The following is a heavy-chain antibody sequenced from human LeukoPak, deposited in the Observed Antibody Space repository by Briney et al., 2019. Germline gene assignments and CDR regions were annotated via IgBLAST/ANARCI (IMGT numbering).Heavy chain of an antibody. CDR2: INHSGST. CDR3: AGGMGVGAHPSSY. V-gene: IGHV4-34*01. J-gene: IGHJ4*02. Sequence: SETLSLTCAVYGGSFSGYYWSWIRQPPGKGLDWIGEINHSGSTNYNPSLKSRVTISVDTSKNQFSLKLSSVTAADTAVYYCAGGMGVGAHPSSYWGQGTLVTVSS. CDR1: GGSFSGYY. D-gene: IGHD6-6*01.